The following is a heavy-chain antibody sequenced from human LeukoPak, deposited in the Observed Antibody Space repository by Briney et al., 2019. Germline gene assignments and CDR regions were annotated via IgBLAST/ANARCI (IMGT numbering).Heavy chain of an antibody. J-gene: IGHJ4*02. CDR3: ASVVAVAGNDYFDY. CDR2: INHSGST. CDR1: GGSFSGYY. Sequence: PSETLSLTCAVYGGSFSGYYWSWIRQPPGKGLEWIGEINHSGSTNYNPSLKSRVTISVDSSKNQFSLKLSSVTAADTGVYYCASVVAVAGNDYFDYWGQGTLVTVSS. V-gene: IGHV4-34*01. D-gene: IGHD6-19*01.